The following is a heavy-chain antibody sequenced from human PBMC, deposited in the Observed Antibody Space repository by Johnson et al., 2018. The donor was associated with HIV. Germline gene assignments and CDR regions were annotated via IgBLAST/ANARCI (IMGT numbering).Heavy chain of an antibody. D-gene: IGHD3-16*01. Sequence: VQLVESGGGLVKPGGSLRLSCAASGFTFSDYYMSWIRQAPGKGLEWVAVISSGGSTSYPDSVKCRFTISRDNSKNTLYLQMNSLRAEDTAMYYCASSFGDWVPIEQTSAFDIWGQGTLVTVSS. V-gene: IGHV3-66*01. J-gene: IGHJ3*02. CDR2: ISSGGST. CDR3: ASSFGDWVPIEQTSAFDI. CDR1: GFTFSDYY.